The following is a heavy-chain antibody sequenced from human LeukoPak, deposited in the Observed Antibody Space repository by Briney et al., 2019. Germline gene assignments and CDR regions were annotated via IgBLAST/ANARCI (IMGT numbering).Heavy chain of an antibody. V-gene: IGHV4-61*02. D-gene: IGHD4-17*01. CDR3: ARDRNYGDYD. CDR1: GGSISSGSYY. J-gene: IGHJ4*02. Sequence: SETLSLTCTVSGGSISSGSYYWSWIRQPAGKGLEWIGRMYTSGSTNYNPSLRSRVTISLDTSKNQFSLNLRSVTAADTAVYYCARDRNYGDYDWGQGTLVTVSS. CDR2: MYTSGST.